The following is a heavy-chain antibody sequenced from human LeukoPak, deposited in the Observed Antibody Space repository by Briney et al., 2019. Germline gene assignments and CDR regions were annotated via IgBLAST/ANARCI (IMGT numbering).Heavy chain of an antibody. CDR3: ARVRVIAAALFYFDY. CDR1: GGSISSSNW. V-gene: IGHV4-4*02. J-gene: IGHJ4*02. CDR2: IYHSGST. Sequence: SETLSLTCAVSGGSISSSNWWSWVRQPPGKGLEWIGEIYHSGSTNYNPSLKSRVTISVDKSKNQFSLKLSSVTAADTAVYYCARVRVIAAALFYFDYWGRGTLVTVSS. D-gene: IGHD6-13*01.